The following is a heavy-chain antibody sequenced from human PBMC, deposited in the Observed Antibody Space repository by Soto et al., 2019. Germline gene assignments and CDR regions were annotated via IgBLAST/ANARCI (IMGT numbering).Heavy chain of an antibody. CDR1: GFTFSSYW. Sequence: GGSLRLSCAASGFTFSSYWMGWVRQAPGKGLEWVANIKQDGSDKYYVDSVKGRFTISRDNAKNSLDLQMNSLRADDTAIYYCARALDFWSGYLSDWGQGTLVTVSS. J-gene: IGHJ4*02. CDR2: IKQDGSDK. D-gene: IGHD3-3*01. V-gene: IGHV3-7*01. CDR3: ARALDFWSGYLSD.